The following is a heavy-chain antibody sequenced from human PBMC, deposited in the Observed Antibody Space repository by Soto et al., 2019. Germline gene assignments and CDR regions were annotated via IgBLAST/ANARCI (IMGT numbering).Heavy chain of an antibody. J-gene: IGHJ4*02. V-gene: IGHV4-30-2*06. CDR2: INHFGNT. Sequence: QLQLQESGSGVVRTSETLSLTCTVFGASISYGGFSWSWIRQSPGKGLEWIGYINHFGNTYFHPSFESRLSMSIDRSTNQFSLNLSSVTAADMAIYYCVRGGGYDAFDHWGQGVPVTVSS. D-gene: IGHD5-12*01. CDR3: VRGGGYDAFDH. CDR1: GASISYGGFS.